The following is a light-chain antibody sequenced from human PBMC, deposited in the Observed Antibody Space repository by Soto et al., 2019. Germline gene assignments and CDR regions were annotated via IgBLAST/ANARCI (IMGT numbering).Light chain of an antibody. CDR3: QQYNNWPRT. V-gene: IGKV3-15*01. CDR2: GAS. CDR1: QRVNIN. Sequence: EIVMTQTPVTLSVSPGERATLSCRASQRVNINLAWYQQTPGQAPRLLIYGASTRATGIPARFIGSVSWTEFTLNISSLQSEDFGVYDCQQYNNWPRTFGQGTKVDNK. J-gene: IGKJ1*01.